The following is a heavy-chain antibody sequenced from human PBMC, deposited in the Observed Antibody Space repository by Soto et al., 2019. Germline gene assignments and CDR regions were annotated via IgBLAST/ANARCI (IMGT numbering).Heavy chain of an antibody. CDR1: GYSFTSYW. Sequence: PGESLKISCKGSGYSFTSYWICWVRQMPGKGLEWMGRIDPSDSYTNYSPSFQGHVTISADKSISTAYLQWSSLKASDTAMYYCARHITMIVVAGAFDIWGQGTMVTVSS. D-gene: IGHD3-22*01. CDR3: ARHITMIVVAGAFDI. V-gene: IGHV5-10-1*01. J-gene: IGHJ3*02. CDR2: IDPSDSYT.